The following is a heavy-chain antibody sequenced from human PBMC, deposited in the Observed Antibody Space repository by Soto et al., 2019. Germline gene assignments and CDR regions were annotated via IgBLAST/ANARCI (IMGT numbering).Heavy chain of an antibody. CDR2: IYPGDSDT. D-gene: IGHD2-8*01. Sequence: PGESLKISCKGSGYSFTSYWIGWVRQMPGKGLEWMGIIYPGDSDTRYSPSFQGQVTISADKSISTAYLQWSSLKASDTAMYYCARHESCTNGVCSYGMDVWGQGTTVTVSS. V-gene: IGHV5-51*01. CDR1: GYSFTSYW. J-gene: IGHJ6*02. CDR3: ARHESCTNGVCSYGMDV.